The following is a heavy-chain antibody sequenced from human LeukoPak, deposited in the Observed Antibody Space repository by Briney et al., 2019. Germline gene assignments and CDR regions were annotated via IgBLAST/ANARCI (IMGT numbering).Heavy chain of an antibody. Sequence: PSETLSLTCTVSGGSISSYYWSWIRQPPGKGLEWIGYIYYSGSTNYNPSLKSRVTISVDTSKNQFSLKLSSVTAADTAVYYCAIAGGSYYPIMYNWFDPWGQGTLVTVSS. CDR1: GGSISSYY. J-gene: IGHJ5*02. D-gene: IGHD3-10*01. V-gene: IGHV4-59*01. CDR2: IYYSGST. CDR3: AIAGGSYYPIMYNWFDP.